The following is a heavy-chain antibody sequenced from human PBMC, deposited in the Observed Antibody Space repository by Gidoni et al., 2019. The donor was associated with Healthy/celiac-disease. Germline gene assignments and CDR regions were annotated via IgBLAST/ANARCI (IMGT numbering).Heavy chain of an antibody. CDR3: ASPGRDSRGKGNWFDP. CDR2: ISYNGSNK. J-gene: IGHJ5*02. Sequence: QVQLVASGGGVVTPGCSLRPSCPASASTFIRYSMHWVRQAPGKGLEWVAVISYNGSNKYYADSVKGRFTISRDNAKNTLYLQMNSLRAEDTAVYYCASPGRDSRGKGNWFDPWGQGTLVTVSS. D-gene: IGHD3-22*01. CDR1: ASTFIRYS. V-gene: IGHV3-30*04.